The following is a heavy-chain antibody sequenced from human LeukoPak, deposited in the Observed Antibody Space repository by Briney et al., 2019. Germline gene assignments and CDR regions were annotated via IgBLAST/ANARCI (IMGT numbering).Heavy chain of an antibody. J-gene: IGHJ5*02. CDR2: ISAYNGNT. CDR1: GYTFTSYG. CDR3: ARDRGTYSTDNWFDP. D-gene: IGHD2-2*01. V-gene: IGHV1-18*01. Sequence: GASVKVSCKASGYTFTSYGISWVRQAPGQGLEWMGWISAYNGNTNYAQKPQGRVTMTTDTSTSTAYMELRSLRSDDTAVYYCARDRGTYSTDNWFDPWGQGTLVTVSS.